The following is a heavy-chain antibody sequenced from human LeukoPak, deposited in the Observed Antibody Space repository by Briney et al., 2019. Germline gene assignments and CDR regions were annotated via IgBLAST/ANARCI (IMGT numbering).Heavy chain of an antibody. J-gene: IGHJ4*02. Sequence: PGGSLRLSXAASGFTFSSYAMSWVRQAPGKGLERVPAISGSGGSTYYADSVKGRSTTSRDNSKNTLYLQMNSLRAEDTAVYYCAKDGVLRGYCSSTSCFFGYWGQGTLVTVSS. CDR2: ISGSGGST. D-gene: IGHD2-2*01. V-gene: IGHV3-23*01. CDR3: AKDGVLRGYCSSTSCFFGY. CDR1: GFTFSSYA.